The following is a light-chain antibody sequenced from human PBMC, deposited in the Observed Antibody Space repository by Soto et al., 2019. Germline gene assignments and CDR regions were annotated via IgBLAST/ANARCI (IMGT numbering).Light chain of an antibody. CDR3: QQLNSYPIT. Sequence: DIQMTQSPSSLSASVGDRLTITCQASQDINKNLIWYKQKPGKAPKLMSYDASDLETGVPSRFSGSGSGTEFTLTISSLKPEDFETYYCQQLNSYPITFGQGTRLEIK. J-gene: IGKJ5*01. CDR1: QDINKN. CDR2: DAS. V-gene: IGKV1-33*01.